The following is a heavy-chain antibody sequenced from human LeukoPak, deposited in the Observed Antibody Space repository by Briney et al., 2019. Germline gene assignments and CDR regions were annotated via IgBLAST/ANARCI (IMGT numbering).Heavy chain of an antibody. CDR3: AKDFKLWSIYFDC. V-gene: IGHV3-23*01. CDR1: GFTFSSYA. CDR2: ISGSGGST. D-gene: IGHD5-18*01. Sequence: GGSLRLSCAASGFTFSSYAMSWVRQAPGKGLEWVSAISGSGGSTYYADSVKGRFTTSRDNYNITLYLQMNSLRAEDTAVYYCAKDFKLWSIYFDCWVQGTLVSV. J-gene: IGHJ4*02.